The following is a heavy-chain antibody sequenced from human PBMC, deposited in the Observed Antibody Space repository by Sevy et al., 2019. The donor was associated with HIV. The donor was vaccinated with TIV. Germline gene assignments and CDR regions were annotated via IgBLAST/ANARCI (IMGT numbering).Heavy chain of an antibody. V-gene: IGHV1-69*13. CDR3: ARGEYDFWSGYYYYYGMDV. CDR2: IIPIFGTA. CDR1: GGTFSSYA. Sequence: ASVKVSCKASGGTFSSYAISWVRQAPGQGLEWMGGIIPIFGTANYAQKFQGRVTITADESTSTAYMELSSLRSEDTAVYYCARGEYDFWSGYYYYYGMDVWGQWTTVTVSS. J-gene: IGHJ6*02. D-gene: IGHD3-3*01.